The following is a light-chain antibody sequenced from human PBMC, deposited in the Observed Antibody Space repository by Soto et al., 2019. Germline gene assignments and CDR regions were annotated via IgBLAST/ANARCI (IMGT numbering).Light chain of an antibody. Sequence: DIQMTQSPSTLSASVGDRVTITCRASQSISSWLAWYQQKPGKDPKLLIYKASTLESGVPSRFSGSGSGTEFTLTISSLQPDDFAPYYCQQYNDSFQYTFGQGTKVDLK. CDR1: QSISSW. CDR2: KAS. J-gene: IGKJ2*01. CDR3: QQYNDSFQYT. V-gene: IGKV1-5*03.